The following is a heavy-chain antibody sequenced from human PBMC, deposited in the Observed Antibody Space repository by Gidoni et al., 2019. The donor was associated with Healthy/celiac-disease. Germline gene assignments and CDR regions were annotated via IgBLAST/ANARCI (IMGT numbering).Heavy chain of an antibody. V-gene: IGHV3-21*01. CDR1: GFTFYSYR. CDR2: ISSSSDYI. D-gene: IGHD2-8*01. CDR3: ARDPHGTKSYYYYGMDV. J-gene: IGHJ6*02. Sequence: EVQLVASGGGLVKPGGSLRLSCAASGFTFYSYRMTWVRQAPGKGLEWVSSISSSSDYIYYADSVKGRFTISRDNAENSLYLQMNSLRAEDTAVYYCARDPHGTKSYYYYGMDVWGQGTTVTVSS.